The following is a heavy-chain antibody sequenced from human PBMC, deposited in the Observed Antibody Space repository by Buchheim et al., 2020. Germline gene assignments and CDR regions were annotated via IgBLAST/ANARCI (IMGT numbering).Heavy chain of an antibody. CDR3: AKDGWYSGSYSFDY. Sequence: QVQLVESGGGVVQPGRSLRLSCAASGFTFSSYGMHWVRQAPGKGLEWVAVISYDGSNKYYADSVKGRFTISRDNSKNTLYLQMNSLRAEDTAVYYCAKDGWYSGSYSFDYWGQGTL. D-gene: IGHD1-26*01. V-gene: IGHV3-30*18. J-gene: IGHJ4*02. CDR2: ISYDGSNK. CDR1: GFTFSSYG.